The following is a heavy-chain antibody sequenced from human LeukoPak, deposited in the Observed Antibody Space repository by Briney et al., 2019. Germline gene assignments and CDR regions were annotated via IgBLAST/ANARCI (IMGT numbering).Heavy chain of an antibody. CDR2: ISAYNGNT. D-gene: IGHD3-22*01. Sequence: ASVKVSCKASGYTFTGYYMHWVRQAPGQGLEWMGWISAYNGNTNYAQKLQGRVTMTTDTSTSTAYMELRSLRSDDTAVYYCARGRDDSSGYYYVRGPVAGPSLDDYWGQGTLVTVSS. V-gene: IGHV1-18*04. CDR3: ARGRDDSSGYYYVRGPVAGPSLDDY. CDR1: GYTFTGYY. J-gene: IGHJ4*02.